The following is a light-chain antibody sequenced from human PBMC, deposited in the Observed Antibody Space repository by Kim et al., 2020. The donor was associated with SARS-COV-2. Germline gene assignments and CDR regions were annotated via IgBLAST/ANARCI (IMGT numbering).Light chain of an antibody. CDR1: SYNSEGNT. J-gene: IGLJ3*02. Sequence: GQRVTIACSGSSYNSEGNTGNWYQQLTGTGPKLIIYSNNQRPSGVPDRFSGSKSGTSAALDISGLQSEDEADYYCAAWDDSLNGRVFGGGTQLTVL. CDR2: SNN. V-gene: IGLV1-44*01. CDR3: AAWDDSLNGRV.